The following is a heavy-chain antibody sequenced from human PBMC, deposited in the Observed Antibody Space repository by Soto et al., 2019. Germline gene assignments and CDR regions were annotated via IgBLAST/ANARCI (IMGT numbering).Heavy chain of an antibody. D-gene: IGHD4-17*01. Sequence: EVQLVEAGGGLIQPGGSLRLSFAASGFTVSHNYMSWVRQAPGEGLEWVSVIYSASSTYYADSVKGRFAISRDNSKNTLYLQMNSLRAEDTAVYYCARDTDYYGMDVWGQGTTVTVSS. J-gene: IGHJ6*02. CDR3: ARDTDYYGMDV. CDR2: IYSASST. V-gene: IGHV3-53*01. CDR1: GFTVSHNY.